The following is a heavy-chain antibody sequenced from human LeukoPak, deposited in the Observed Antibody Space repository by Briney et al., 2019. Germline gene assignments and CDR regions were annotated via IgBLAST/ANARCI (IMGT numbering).Heavy chain of an antibody. D-gene: IGHD5-24*01. V-gene: IGHV3-9*01. CDR3: AKDMGIRDGYNKGSDY. J-gene: IGHJ4*02. Sequence: GGSLRLSCAASGFTFDNHVIHWVRQVPGKGLGWVSAISWNSANIGYADSVKGRFTISRDNAKRSVSLQMNNLRPEDTALYYCAKDMGIRDGYNKGSDYWGQGTLVTVSS. CDR2: ISWNSANI. CDR1: GFTFDNHV.